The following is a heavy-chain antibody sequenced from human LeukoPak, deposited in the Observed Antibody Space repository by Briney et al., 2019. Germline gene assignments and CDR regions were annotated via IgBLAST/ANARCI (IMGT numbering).Heavy chain of an antibody. J-gene: IGHJ4*02. Sequence: GGSLRLSCAASGFTVSSNYISWVRQAPGKGLEWVSVIYSGGSTYYADSVKGRFTISRDNSKNTLYLQMNSLRAEDTAVYYCARDHYGSGSYDYWGQGTLVTVSS. CDR2: IYSGGST. CDR3: ARDHYGSGSYDY. CDR1: GFTVSSNY. V-gene: IGHV3-53*01. D-gene: IGHD3-10*01.